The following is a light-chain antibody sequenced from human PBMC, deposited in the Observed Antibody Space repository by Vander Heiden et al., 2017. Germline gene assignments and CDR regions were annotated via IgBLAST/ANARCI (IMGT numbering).Light chain of an antibody. CDR1: QSITTY. Sequence: DIQMTQSPSSLSASVGDRVTISCRASQSITTYLNWYQQKPGKAPKLLIYAASNLQSEAPSRFSGDGSGTDFTLTISSLLPEDFATYFCQQSYITPWTFGQGTKVEIK. V-gene: IGKV1-39*01. CDR3: QQSYITPWT. CDR2: AAS. J-gene: IGKJ1*01.